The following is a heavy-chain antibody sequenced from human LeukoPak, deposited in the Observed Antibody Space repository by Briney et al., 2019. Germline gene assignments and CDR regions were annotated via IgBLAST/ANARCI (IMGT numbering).Heavy chain of an antibody. J-gene: IGHJ2*01. Sequence: GGSLRLSCAASGFTFNNYAMGWVRQTPGKGLERVSGITGNGRNTYHADSVKGRFTISRDNSKNTLYLQLNSLRAEDTAAYFCAKSGTVGSTRFDWYFDLWGRGTQVTVSS. D-gene: IGHD4-23*01. CDR2: ITGNGRNT. CDR3: AKSGTVGSTRFDWYFDL. V-gene: IGHV3-23*01. CDR1: GFTFNNYA.